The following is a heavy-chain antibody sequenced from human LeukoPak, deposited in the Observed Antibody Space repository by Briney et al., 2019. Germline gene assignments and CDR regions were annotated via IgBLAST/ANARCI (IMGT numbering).Heavy chain of an antibody. J-gene: IGHJ4*02. D-gene: IGHD3-16*01. CDR2: IYSGGST. CDR3: ARGPPSYYDYVWGSSYYFDY. V-gene: IGHV3-66*01. Sequence: GGSLRLSCAASGFTVSSNYMSWVRQAPGKGLEWVSVIYSGGSTYFADSVKGRFTISRDNSKNTLYLQMNSLRAEDTAVYYCARGPPSYYDYVWGSSYYFDYWGQGTLVTVSS. CDR1: GFTVSSNY.